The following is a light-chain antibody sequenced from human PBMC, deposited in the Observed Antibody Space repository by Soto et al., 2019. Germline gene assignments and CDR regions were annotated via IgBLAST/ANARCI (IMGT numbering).Light chain of an antibody. Sequence: QSVLTQPPSVSGAPGQRVTISCTGSSSNIGAGYDVHWYQQLPGTTPKFLIYGNNNRPSGVPDRFSGSKSAISASLAITGLQAEDEADYYCQSYDSGLGGPHVIFGGGTKLTVL. CDR2: GNN. CDR1: SSNIGAGYD. CDR3: QSYDSGLGGPHVI. J-gene: IGLJ2*01. V-gene: IGLV1-40*01.